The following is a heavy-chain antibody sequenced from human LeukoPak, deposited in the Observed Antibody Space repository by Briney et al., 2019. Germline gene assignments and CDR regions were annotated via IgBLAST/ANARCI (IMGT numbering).Heavy chain of an antibody. J-gene: IGHJ3*02. CDR1: RYTFTTYA. CDR3: ARGTYGGNSGDTFDI. CDR2: INTDTGNP. D-gene: IGHD4-23*01. Sequence: ASVKVSCKASRYTFTTYAMNWVRRAPGQGLEWMGWINTDTGNPTYAQGFTGRFVFSLDTSVSTAYLQISSLKAEDTAVYYCARGTYGGNSGDTFDIWGQGTMVTVSS. V-gene: IGHV7-4-1*02.